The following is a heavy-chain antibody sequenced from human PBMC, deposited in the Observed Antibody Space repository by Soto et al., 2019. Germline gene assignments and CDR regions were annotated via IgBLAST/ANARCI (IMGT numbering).Heavy chain of an antibody. J-gene: IGHJ4*02. CDR1: GFTFSNYA. V-gene: IGHV3-23*01. CDR3: AKGRRDAVLTGFYLTYFDY. CDR2: ISGSGDRT. D-gene: IGHD3-9*01. Sequence: EVQLLESGGGLVQPGGSLRLSCAASGFTFSNYAMSWVRQAPGKGLNWVSSISGSGDRTFSADSLKGRFAISRDNSRNMLFLQISSLRADDTAVYYCAKGRRDAVLTGFYLTYFDYWGQGTQVTVPS.